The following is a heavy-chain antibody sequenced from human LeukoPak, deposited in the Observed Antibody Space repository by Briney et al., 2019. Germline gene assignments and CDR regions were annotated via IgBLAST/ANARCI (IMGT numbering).Heavy chain of an antibody. J-gene: IGHJ4*02. CDR2: TSYDGSNK. D-gene: IGHD3-22*01. V-gene: IGHV3-30*01. CDR3: ARDHYDSSGYLLDH. Sequence: PGGSLRLSCAASGFTFSSYAMHWVRQAPGKGLEWVAVTSYDGSNKYYADSVKGRFTISRDNSKNTLYLQMNSLRAEDTAVYYCARDHYDSSGYLLDHWGQGTLVTVSS. CDR1: GFTFSSYA.